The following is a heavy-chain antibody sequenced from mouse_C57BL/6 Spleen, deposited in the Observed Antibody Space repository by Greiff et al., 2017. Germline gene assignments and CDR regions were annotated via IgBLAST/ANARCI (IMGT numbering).Heavy chain of an antibody. CDR2: IDPSDSYT. CDR1: GYTFTSYW. J-gene: IGHJ3*01. V-gene: IGHV1-69*01. D-gene: IGHD3-2*02. CDR3: ARGRAQAPFAY. Sequence: QVQLQQPGAELVMPGASVKLSCKASGYTFTSYWMHWVKQRPGQGLEWIGEIDPSDSYTNYNQKFKGKSTLTVDKSSSTAYMQRSSLTSEDSAVYYCARGRAQAPFAYWGQGTLVTVSA.